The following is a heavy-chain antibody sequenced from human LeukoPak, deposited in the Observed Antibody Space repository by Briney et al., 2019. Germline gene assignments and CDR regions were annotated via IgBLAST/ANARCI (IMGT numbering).Heavy chain of an antibody. D-gene: IGHD3-22*01. J-gene: IGHJ4*02. V-gene: IGHV3-23*01. Sequence: PGGSLRLSCAASGFTFSSYAMSWVRQAPGKGLEWVSAISGSGGSTYYADSVKGRFTISRDNSKNTLYLQMNSLRAEDTAVYYCAKVRSLSYYDSSGSFFDYWGQGTLVTVSS. CDR2: ISGSGGST. CDR3: AKVRSLSYYDSSGSFFDY. CDR1: GFTFSSYA.